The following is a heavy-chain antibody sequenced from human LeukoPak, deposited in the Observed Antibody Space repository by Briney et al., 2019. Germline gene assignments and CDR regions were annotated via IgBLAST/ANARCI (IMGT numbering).Heavy chain of an antibody. CDR2: INHRRST. D-gene: IGHD6-19*01. CDR1: GGSFSGYY. J-gene: IGHJ4*02. V-gene: IGHV4-34*01. CDR3: ARTPLGSGWTDFDY. Sequence: PSETLSLTCAVYGGSFSGYYWSWIRQPPGKGLEWIGEINHRRSTNYNPSLKSRVTISVDTSKNQFSLKLSSVTAADTAVYYCARTPLGSGWTDFDYWGQGTLVTVSS.